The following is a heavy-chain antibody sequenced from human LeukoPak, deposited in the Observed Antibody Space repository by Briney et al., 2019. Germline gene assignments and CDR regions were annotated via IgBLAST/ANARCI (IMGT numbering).Heavy chain of an antibody. V-gene: IGHV4-34*01. J-gene: IGHJ3*02. CDR1: GGSFSGYY. Sequence: ETLSLTCAVSGGSFSGYYWSWIRQPPGKGLEWIGEINHSGSTYYNPSLKSRVTISLDTSKNQFSLNVSSVTAADTSVYYCARRRRIYRDYFVRAFDIWGQGTMVTVSS. CDR3: ARRRRIYRDYFVRAFDI. D-gene: IGHD4-17*01. CDR2: INHSGST.